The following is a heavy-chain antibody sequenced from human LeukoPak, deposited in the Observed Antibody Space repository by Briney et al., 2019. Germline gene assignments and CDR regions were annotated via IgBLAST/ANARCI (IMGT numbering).Heavy chain of an antibody. CDR2: IYYSGST. D-gene: IGHD4-17*01. Sequence: SETLSLTYTVSGGSVSSGIYYGSWIRQPPGRRLEWIGYIYYSGSTNYNPSLKSRVTISLDTSKNQFSLKLSSVTAADTAVYYCARGDPYGDYIHFDYWGQGTLVTVSS. CDR3: ARGDPYGDYIHFDY. CDR1: GGSVSSGIYY. V-gene: IGHV4-61*01. J-gene: IGHJ4*02.